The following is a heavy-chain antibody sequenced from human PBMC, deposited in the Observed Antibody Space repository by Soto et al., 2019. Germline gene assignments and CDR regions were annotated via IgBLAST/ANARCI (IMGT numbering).Heavy chain of an antibody. V-gene: IGHV3-74*01. J-gene: IGHJ4*02. CDR1: GFTFSSYW. CDR2: INGDGTNT. D-gene: IGHD4-17*01. CDR3: AREYGGGLFPIDH. Sequence: PGGSLRLSCAASGFTFSSYWMHWVRQAPGKGLVWVSRINGDGTNTNYADSVKGRFTISRDNAKNTLSLQMNSLRAEDSAIYYCAREYGGGLFPIDHWGQGTLVTVSS.